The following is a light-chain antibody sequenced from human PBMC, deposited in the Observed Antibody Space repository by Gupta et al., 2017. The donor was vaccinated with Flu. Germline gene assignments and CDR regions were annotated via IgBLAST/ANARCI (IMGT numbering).Light chain of an antibody. V-gene: IGKV1-39*01. CDR3: QQSFGSHWT. CDR1: QSISSY. Sequence: DIQLTQSPSSLSAPLGDRATITCRASQSISSYLNWYQQKPGKATKLLIYAASSLQSGVPSRFSGSGSGTDFTLTISSLQPEDFATYYCQQSFGSHWTFGQGTKVEIK. J-gene: IGKJ1*01. CDR2: AAS.